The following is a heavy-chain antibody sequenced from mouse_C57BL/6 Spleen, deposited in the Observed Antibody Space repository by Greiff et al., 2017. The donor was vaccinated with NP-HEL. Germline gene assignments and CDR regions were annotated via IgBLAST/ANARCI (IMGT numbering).Heavy chain of an antibody. CDR2: INPGSGGT. CDR3: ASLLYAMDY. J-gene: IGHJ4*01. V-gene: IGHV1-54*01. Sequence: QVQLKESGAELVRPGTSVKVSCKASGYAFTNYLIEWVKQRPGQGLEWIGVINPGSGGTNYNEKFKGKATLTADKSSSTAYMQLSSLTSEDSAVYFCASLLYAMDYWGQGTSVTVSS. CDR1: GYAFTNYL.